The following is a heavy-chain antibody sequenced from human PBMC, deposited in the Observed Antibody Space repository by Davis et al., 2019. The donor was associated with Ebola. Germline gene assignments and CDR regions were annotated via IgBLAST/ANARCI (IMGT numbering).Heavy chain of an antibody. CDR1: GGTFSSYA. V-gene: IGHV1-69*06. CDR2: IIPIFGTA. D-gene: IGHD3-10*01. Sequence: AASVKVSCKASGGTFSSYAISWVRQAPGQGLEWMGGIIPIFGTANYAQKFQGRVTITADKSTSTAYMELSSLRSKDTAVYYCARGLLWFKTYYYGMDIWGQGTTVTVSS. J-gene: IGHJ6*02. CDR3: ARGLLWFKTYYYGMDI.